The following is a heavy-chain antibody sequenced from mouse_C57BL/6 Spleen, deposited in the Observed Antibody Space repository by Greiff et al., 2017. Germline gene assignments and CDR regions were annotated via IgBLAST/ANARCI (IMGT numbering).Heavy chain of an antibody. J-gene: IGHJ3*01. D-gene: IGHD1-1*01. V-gene: IGHV5-6*01. CDR2: ISSGGSYT. CDR3: ARHGDGSSSWFAY. Sequence: EVHLVESGGDLVKPGGSLKLSCAASGFTFSSYGMSWVRQTPDKRLEWVATISSGGSYTYYPDSVKGRFTISRDNAKNTLYLQMSSLKSEDTAMYYCARHGDGSSSWFAYWGQGTLVTVSA. CDR1: GFTFSSYG.